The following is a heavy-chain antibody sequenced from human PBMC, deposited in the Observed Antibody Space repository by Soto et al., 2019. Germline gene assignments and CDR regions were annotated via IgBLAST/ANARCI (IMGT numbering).Heavy chain of an antibody. CDR3: ARGLGGQGSCSRSSCSLAFVY. CDR2: IYYSGST. V-gene: IGHV4-31*03. CDR1: GGSVSSGGYY. Sequence: ALSLTCTVSGGSVSSGGYYWSWIRQHPGKGLEWIGYIYYSGSTYYNPSLKSRVTISVDTSKNQFSLKLSSVTAADTAVYYCARGLGGQGSCSRSSCSLAFVYWGQTTLVTVSS. D-gene: IGHD2-2*01. J-gene: IGHJ4*02.